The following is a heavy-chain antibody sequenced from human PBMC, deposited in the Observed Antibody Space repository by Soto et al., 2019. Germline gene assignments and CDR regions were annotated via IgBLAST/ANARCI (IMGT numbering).Heavy chain of an antibody. D-gene: IGHD3-10*01. Sequence: GESLKISCKGSGYSFTSYCISWVRQMPGKGLEWMGRIDPSDSYTNYSPSFQGHVTISADKSISTAYLQWSSLKASDTAMYYCARGTSGSYYHFDYWGQGTMVTV. CDR2: IDPSDSYT. CDR3: ARGTSGSYYHFDY. V-gene: IGHV5-10-1*01. J-gene: IGHJ4*02. CDR1: GYSFTSYC.